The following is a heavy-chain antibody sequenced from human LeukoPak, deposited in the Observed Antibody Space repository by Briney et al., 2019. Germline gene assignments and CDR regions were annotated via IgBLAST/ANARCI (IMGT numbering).Heavy chain of an antibody. CDR3: TTDIVVVPAPDAFDI. Sequence: GGSLRLSCAASGFTFSNAWMSWVRQAPGKGLEWVGRIKSKTDGGTTDYAAPVKGRFTISRDDSKNTLYLQMNSLKTEDTAVYYCTTDIVVVPAPDAFDIWGQGTMVTVSS. CDR2: IKSKTDGGTT. V-gene: IGHV3-15*01. D-gene: IGHD2-2*01. CDR1: GFTFSNAW. J-gene: IGHJ3*02.